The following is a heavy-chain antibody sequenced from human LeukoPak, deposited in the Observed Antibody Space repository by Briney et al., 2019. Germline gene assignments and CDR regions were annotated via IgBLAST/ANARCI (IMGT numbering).Heavy chain of an antibody. CDR3: ARLAAAGRFYYYYYMDV. J-gene: IGHJ6*03. V-gene: IGHV1-69*01. CDR2: IIPIFGTA. D-gene: IGHD6-13*01. Sequence: ASVKVSCKASGGTFSSYAISWVRQAPGQGLEWMGGIIPIFGTANYAQKFQGRVTITADESTSTAYMELSSLRSEDTAVYYCARLAAAGRFYYYYYMDVWGKGTTVTVSS. CDR1: GGTFSSYA.